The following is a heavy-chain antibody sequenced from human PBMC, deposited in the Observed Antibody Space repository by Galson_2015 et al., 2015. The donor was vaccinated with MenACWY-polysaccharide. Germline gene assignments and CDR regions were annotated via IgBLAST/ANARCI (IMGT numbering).Heavy chain of an antibody. V-gene: IGHV3-23*01. CDR1: GFTFRSYA. CDR3: AKEQWGSNEY. Sequence: SLRLSCAASGFTFRSYAMSWVRQAPGKGLEWVSTTSGNGAKTFYTDSVKGRFTISRDNSKNTLYLQMNRLRPEDTAIYYCAKEQWGSNEYWGHGPLVTVSS. J-gene: IGHJ4*01. CDR2: TSGNGAKT. D-gene: IGHD6-13*01.